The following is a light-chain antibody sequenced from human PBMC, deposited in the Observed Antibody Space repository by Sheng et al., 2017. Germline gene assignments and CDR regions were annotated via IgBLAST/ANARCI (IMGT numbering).Light chain of an antibody. Sequence: DIQMTQSPSTLSASVGDRVTMTCRASQNINSWLAWYQQTPGKAPKLLIHKASNLQTGVPSRFSGSGSGTEFTLTISCLQPDDFATYYCQQYSSYSQFTFGPGTKWI. CDR1: QNINSW. J-gene: IGKJ3*01. CDR3: QQYSSYSQFT. V-gene: IGKV1-5*03. CDR2: KAS.